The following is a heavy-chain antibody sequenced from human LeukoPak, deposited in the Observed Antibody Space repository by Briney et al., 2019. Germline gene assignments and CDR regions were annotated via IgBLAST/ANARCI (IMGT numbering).Heavy chain of an antibody. Sequence: ASVKVSCKVSGCTLTELSMHWVRQAPGKGLEWMGGFDPEDGETIYAQKFQGRVTMTEDTSTDTAYMELSSLRSEDTAVYYCATTGPYSGGAFDIWGQGTMVTVSS. J-gene: IGHJ3*02. V-gene: IGHV1-24*01. D-gene: IGHD5-12*01. CDR3: ATTGPYSGGAFDI. CDR2: FDPEDGET. CDR1: GCTLTELS.